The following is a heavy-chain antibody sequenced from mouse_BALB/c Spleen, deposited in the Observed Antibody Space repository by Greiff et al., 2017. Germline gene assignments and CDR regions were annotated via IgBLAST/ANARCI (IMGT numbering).Heavy chain of an antibody. J-gene: IGHJ2*01. D-gene: IGHD1-1*01. Sequence: EVQLQQSGPGLVKPSQSLSLTCTVTGYSITSDYAWNWIRQFPGNKLEWMGYISYSGSTSYNPSLKSRISITRDTSKNQFFLQLNSVTTEDTATYYCARVYGSSYYFDDWGQGTTLTVSS. CDR1: GYSITSDYA. CDR2: ISYSGST. V-gene: IGHV3-2*02. CDR3: ARVYGSSYYFDD.